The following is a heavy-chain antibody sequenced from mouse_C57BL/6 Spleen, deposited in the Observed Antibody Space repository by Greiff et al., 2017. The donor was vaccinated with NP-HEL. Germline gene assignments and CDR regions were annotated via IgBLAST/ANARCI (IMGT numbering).Heavy chain of an antibody. V-gene: IGHV1-64*01. J-gene: IGHJ4*01. CDR1: GYTFTSYW. Sequence: QVQLQQPGAELVKPGASVKLSCKASGYTFTSYWMHWVKQRPGQGLEWIGMIHPNSGSTNYNEKFKSKATLTVDKSSSTAYMQLSSLTSEDSAVYYCARNCDGNYVGYAMDYWGQGTSVTVSS. D-gene: IGHD2-1*01. CDR3: ARNCDGNYVGYAMDY. CDR2: IHPNSGST.